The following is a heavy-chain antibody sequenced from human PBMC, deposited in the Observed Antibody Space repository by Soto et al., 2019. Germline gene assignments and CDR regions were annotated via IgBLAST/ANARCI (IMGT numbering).Heavy chain of an antibody. J-gene: IGHJ4*02. CDR1: GGSISSGGYS. Sequence: ASETLSLTCAVSGGSISSGGYSWSWIRQPPGKGLEWIGYIYHSGSTYYNPSLKSRVTISVDRSKNQFSLKLSSVTAADMAVYYCARVYSSGWYRGYYFDYWGQGTLVTVSS. CDR2: IYHSGST. D-gene: IGHD6-19*01. V-gene: IGHV4-30-2*01. CDR3: ARVYSSGWYRGYYFDY.